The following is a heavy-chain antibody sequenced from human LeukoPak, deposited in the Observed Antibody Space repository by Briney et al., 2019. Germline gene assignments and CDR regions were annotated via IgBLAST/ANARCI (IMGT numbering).Heavy chain of an antibody. Sequence: PSETLSLTCAAYGGTFSGYYWSWIRQPPGKGLEWIGDINHSRSTNYNPSLKSRVTISVDTSKNQFSLKLSSVTAADTAVYYCARGRQEDIVVVVAAKVFDWFDAWGQGTLVTVSS. CDR2: INHSRST. CDR1: GGTFSGYY. CDR3: ARGRQEDIVVVVAAKVFDWFDA. J-gene: IGHJ5*02. D-gene: IGHD2-15*01. V-gene: IGHV4-34*01.